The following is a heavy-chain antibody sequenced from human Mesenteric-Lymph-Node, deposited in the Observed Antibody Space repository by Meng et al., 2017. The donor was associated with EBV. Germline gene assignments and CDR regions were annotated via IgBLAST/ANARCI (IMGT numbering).Heavy chain of an antibody. J-gene: IGHJ5*02. Sequence: DVQLLESGGGVGTREGSQRLSCAASEFTFSDYTMYGVRQAPGKGLGWVSHVSGSGGSTYYADSVKGRFTIYRDNSKNTLYLQMNSLGVGDTAVYYCVKDLAVAGTWGQGTLVTVSS. D-gene: IGHD6-19*01. V-gene: IGHV3-23*01. CDR1: EFTFSDYT. CDR2: VSGSGGST. CDR3: VKDLAVAGT.